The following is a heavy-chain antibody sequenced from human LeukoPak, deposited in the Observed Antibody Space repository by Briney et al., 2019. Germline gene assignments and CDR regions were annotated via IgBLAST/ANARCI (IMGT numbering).Heavy chain of an antibody. CDR2: INPNSGGT. V-gene: IGHV1-2*02. CDR3: ARDGDYVEFDY. CDR1: GYTFTGYY. J-gene: IGHJ4*02. Sequence: ASVKVSCKSSGYTFTGYYMHWVRPAPGQGLAWMGWINPNSGGTNYAQKFQGRVTMTRDTSISTAYMELSRLRSDDTAVYYCARDGDYVEFDYWGQGTLVTVSS. D-gene: IGHD4-17*01.